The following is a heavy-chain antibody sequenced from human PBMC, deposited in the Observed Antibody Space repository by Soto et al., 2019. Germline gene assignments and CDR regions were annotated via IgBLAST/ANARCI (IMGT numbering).Heavy chain of an antibody. CDR2: ISYDGSNK. V-gene: IGHV3-30*18. Sequence: GGSLRLSCAASGFTFSSYGMHWVRQAPGKGLEWVAVISYDGSNKYYADSVKGRFTISRDNSKNTLYLQMNSLRAEDTAVYYRAKASLPRSSGWYPNWFDPWGQGTLVTVSS. CDR3: AKASLPRSSGWYPNWFDP. D-gene: IGHD6-19*01. J-gene: IGHJ5*02. CDR1: GFTFSSYG.